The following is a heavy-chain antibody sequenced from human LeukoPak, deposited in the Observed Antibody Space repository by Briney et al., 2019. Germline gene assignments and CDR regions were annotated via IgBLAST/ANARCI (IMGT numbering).Heavy chain of an antibody. CDR3: VVILVPGGVWHFDL. Sequence: PGGSLDLSCVASGLPFTNYGFHWVRQAPGEGLEGVAIIYSGGGNTKYYAESLKDRFTISRDDSKDTVYLQMNSLRVEDTAVYYCVVILVPGGVWHFDLWGRGTLVTVSS. J-gene: IGHJ2*01. CDR1: GLPFTNYG. CDR2: IYSGGGNTK. D-gene: IGHD2-2*01. V-gene: IGHV3-33*03.